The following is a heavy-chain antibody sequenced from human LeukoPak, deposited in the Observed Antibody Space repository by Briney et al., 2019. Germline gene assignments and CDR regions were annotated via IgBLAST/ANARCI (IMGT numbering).Heavy chain of an antibody. CDR1: GGSISNSTFY. D-gene: IGHD5-18*01. Sequence: SETLSLTCTVSGGSISNSTFYWGWIRQPPGKGLEWIGSIYYRGSTYYNPSLKSRVTISVDTSKNQFSLKLSSVTAADTAVYYCARRDTAMVTLDYWGQGTLVTVSS. J-gene: IGHJ4*02. CDR2: IYYRGST. CDR3: ARRDTAMVTLDY. V-gene: IGHV4-39*01.